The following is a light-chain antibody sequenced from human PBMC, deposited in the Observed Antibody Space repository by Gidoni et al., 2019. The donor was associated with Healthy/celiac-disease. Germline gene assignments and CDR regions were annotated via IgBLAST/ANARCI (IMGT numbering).Light chain of an antibody. CDR2: DAS. CDR3: QQRSNWPPA. J-gene: IGKJ1*01. V-gene: IGKV3-11*02. CDR1: QSVSSY. Sequence: IVLIQSPATLFLSPGERATLSCRASQSVSSYLAWYQQKPGQAPRLLIYDASNRATGIPARFSGSGSGRDFTLTISSLEPEDFAVYYCQQRSNWPPAFGQGTKVEIK.